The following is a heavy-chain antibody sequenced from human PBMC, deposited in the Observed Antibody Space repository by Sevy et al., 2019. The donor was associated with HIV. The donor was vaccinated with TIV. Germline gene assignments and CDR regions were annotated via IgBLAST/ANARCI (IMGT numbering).Heavy chain of an antibody. CDR3: GRSTVTTEGGY. J-gene: IGHJ4*02. CDR2: ISSSGSTI. V-gene: IGHV3-48*03. Sequence: GGSLRLSCAASGFTFSSYEMNWVRQAPGKGLEWVSYISSSGSTIYYADSVKGRFTISRDNAKNSLYLQMNSLRAEDKAVYYCGRSTVTTEGGYWGQGTLVTVSS. D-gene: IGHD4-17*01. CDR1: GFTFSSYE.